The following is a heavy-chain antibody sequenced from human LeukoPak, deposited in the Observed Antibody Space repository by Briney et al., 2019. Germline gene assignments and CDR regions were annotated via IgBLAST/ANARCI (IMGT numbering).Heavy chain of an antibody. CDR3: ARVAYRPGGFDP. CDR1: GGTFSSYA. Sequence: ASVKVSCKASGGTFSSYAINWVRQATGQGLEWMGWMNPNSGNTGYAQKFQGRVTMTRNTSISTAYMELSSLRSEDTAVYYCARVAYRPGGFDPWGQGTLVTVSS. CDR2: MNPNSGNT. J-gene: IGHJ5*02. D-gene: IGHD4-11*01. V-gene: IGHV1-8*02.